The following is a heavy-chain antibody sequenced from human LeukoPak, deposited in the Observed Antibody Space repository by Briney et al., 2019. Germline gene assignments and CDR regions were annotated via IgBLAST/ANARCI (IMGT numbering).Heavy chain of an antibody. V-gene: IGHV3-21*01. CDR3: ATQGEHSYDSNRSGYFQH. CDR2: ISSSSSFI. D-gene: IGHD3-22*01. CDR1: GSTFSIYS. Sequence: GGSLRLSCAASGSTFSIYSMNWVRQAPGKGLEWVSSISSSSSFIYYADSVKGRFTISRDNAKNSLYLQMNSLRAEDTAVYYCATQGEHSYDSNRSGYFQHWGQGTLVTVPS. J-gene: IGHJ1*01.